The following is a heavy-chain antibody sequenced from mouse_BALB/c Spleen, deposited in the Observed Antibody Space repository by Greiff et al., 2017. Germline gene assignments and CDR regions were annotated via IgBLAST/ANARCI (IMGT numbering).Heavy chain of an antibody. CDR1: GYTFTNYW. D-gene: IGHD1-1*01. CDR3: AREGGSSPYAMDY. CDR2: IYPGGGYT. V-gene: IGHV1-63*02. J-gene: IGHJ4*01. Sequence: VQLQQSGAELVRPGTSVKISCKASGYTFTNYWLGWVKQRPGHGLEWIGDIYPGGGYTNYNEKFKGKATLTADTSSSTAYMQLSSLTSEDSAVYFCAREGGSSPYAMDYWGQGTSVTVSS.